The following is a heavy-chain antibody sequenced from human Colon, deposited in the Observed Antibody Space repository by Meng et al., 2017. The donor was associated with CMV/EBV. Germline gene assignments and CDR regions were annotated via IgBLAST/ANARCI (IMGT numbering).Heavy chain of an antibody. CDR2: IYYSGST. CDR3: ARGGYYGSGRDWFDP. Sequence: SETLSLTCTVSGGSISSYYWSWIRQPPGKGLEWIGYIYYSGSTNYNPSLKSRVTISVDTSKNQFSLKLSSVTAADTAVYYCARGGYYGSGRDWFDPWGQGTLVTVSS. V-gene: IGHV4-59*08. D-gene: IGHD3-10*01. CDR1: GGSISSYY. J-gene: IGHJ5*02.